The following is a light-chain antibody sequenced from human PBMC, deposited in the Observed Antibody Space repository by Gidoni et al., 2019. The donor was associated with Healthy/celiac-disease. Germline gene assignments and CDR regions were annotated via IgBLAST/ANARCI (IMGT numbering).Light chain of an antibody. CDR1: QDISNY. V-gene: IGKV1-33*01. CDR2: DAS. J-gene: IGKJ4*01. Sequence: DIQMPQSPSSLSASVGDRVTITCQASQDISNYLNWYQQKPGKAPKLLIYDASNLEPGVTSRFSGSGSGTDFTFTISSLQPEDIATYYCQQYDNLPLTFGGGTKVEIK. CDR3: QQYDNLPLT.